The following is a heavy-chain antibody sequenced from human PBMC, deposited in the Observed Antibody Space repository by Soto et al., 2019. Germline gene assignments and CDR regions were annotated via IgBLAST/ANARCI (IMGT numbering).Heavy chain of an antibody. CDR3: ARDKDYGSGSYAAFDI. J-gene: IGHJ3*02. CDR1: GYTITGYY. CDR2: INPNSGGT. D-gene: IGHD3-10*01. V-gene: IGHV1-2*04. Sequence: ASVKVSCKASGYTITGYYMDWVRKAPGQGLEWMGWINPNSGGTNYAQKFQGWVTMTRDTSISTAYMELSRLRSDDTAVYYCARDKDYGSGSYAAFDIWGQGTMVT.